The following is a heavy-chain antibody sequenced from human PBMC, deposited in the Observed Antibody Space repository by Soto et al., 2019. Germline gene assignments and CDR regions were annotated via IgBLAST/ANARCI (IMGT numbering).Heavy chain of an antibody. V-gene: IGHV3-13*05. Sequence: EVQLVESGGGLVQPGGSLRLSCEASGFTFRNYDMHWVRQGTGKGLEWVSGISAAGDPDYADSVEGRFTICRENPQNSPFLQMNSLRVGDTAGYYCARTDRDFYGLDVWGQGTTV. CDR3: ARTDRDFYGLDV. J-gene: IGHJ6*02. CDR1: GFTFRNYD. CDR2: ISAAGDP.